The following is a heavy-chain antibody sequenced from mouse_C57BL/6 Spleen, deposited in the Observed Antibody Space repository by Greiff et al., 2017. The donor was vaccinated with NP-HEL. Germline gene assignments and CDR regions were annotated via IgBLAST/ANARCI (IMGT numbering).Heavy chain of an antibody. Sequence: VQLQQSGAELVKPGASVKLSCTASGFNIKDYYMHWVKQRTEQGLEWIGRIDPEDGETKYAPQFQGKATLTADTSSNTAYLQLSSLTSEDTAVYYCAREDGNHGDYDMDDWGQGTTVTVSS. CDR1: GFNIKDYY. CDR3: AREDGNHGDYDMDD. CDR2: IDPEDGET. J-gene: IGHJ4*01. V-gene: IGHV14-2*01. D-gene: IGHD2-1*01.